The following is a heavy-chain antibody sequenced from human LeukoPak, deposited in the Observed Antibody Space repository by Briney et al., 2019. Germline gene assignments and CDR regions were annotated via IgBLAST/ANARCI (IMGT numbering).Heavy chain of an antibody. D-gene: IGHD1-14*01. V-gene: IGHV3-23*01. CDR1: GFTFSSYG. J-gene: IGHJ6*03. Sequence: HSGGSLRLSCAASGFTFSSYGMSWVRQAPGKGLEWVSAISGSGGSTYYADSVKGRFTISRDNSKNTLYLQMNSLRAEDTAVYYCAKDTARLTLYYYYYMDVWGKGTTVTVSS. CDR2: ISGSGGST. CDR3: AKDTARLTLYYYYYMDV.